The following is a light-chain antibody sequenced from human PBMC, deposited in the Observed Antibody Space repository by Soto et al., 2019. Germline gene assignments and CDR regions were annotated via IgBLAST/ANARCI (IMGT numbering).Light chain of an antibody. CDR2: GAS. Sequence: EIVLSQSTGTLSLSPGERATLSCRASQSVSSNFLAWYQQKPGQAPRLLIYGASSRATGIPDRFSGSGSGTDFTLTISRLEPEDFAVYYCQQYDTSPLTFGGVTKLEIK. V-gene: IGKV3-20*01. J-gene: IGKJ4*01. CDR1: QSVSSNF. CDR3: QQYDTSPLT.